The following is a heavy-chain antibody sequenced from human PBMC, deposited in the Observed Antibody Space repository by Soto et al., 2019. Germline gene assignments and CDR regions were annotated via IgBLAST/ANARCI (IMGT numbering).Heavy chain of an antibody. V-gene: IGHV3-21*01. J-gene: IGHJ6*02. CDR3: ARAVRDTIGQPTAIGPHYNYVMEV. Sequence: PGGSLRLSCVASGFTFNTYNMNWVRQAPGKGLEWVSSISTSSSYIYHADSLKGRFTISRDNAKNTLFLQMNSLRAEDTAVYYCARAVRDTIGQPTAIGPHYNYVMEVWGQGTTVTVPS. CDR2: ISTSSSYI. CDR1: GFTFNTYN. D-gene: IGHD2-21*02.